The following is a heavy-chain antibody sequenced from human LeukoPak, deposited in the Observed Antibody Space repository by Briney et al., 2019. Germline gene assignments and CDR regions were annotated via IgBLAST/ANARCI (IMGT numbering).Heavy chain of an antibody. CDR3: ARDYQLDPNVRRSAGFDY. D-gene: IGHD1-1*01. Sequence: GASVKVSCKASGYTFTGYYMHWVRQAPGQGLEWMGWVNPNSGGTNYAQKFQGRVTMTRDTSISTAYMELSRLRSDDTAVYYCARDYQLDPNVRRSAGFDYWGQGTLVTVSS. CDR1: GYTFTGYY. V-gene: IGHV1-2*02. J-gene: IGHJ4*02. CDR2: VNPNSGGT.